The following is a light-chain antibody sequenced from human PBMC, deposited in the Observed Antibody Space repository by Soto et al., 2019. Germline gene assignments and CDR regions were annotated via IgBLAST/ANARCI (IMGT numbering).Light chain of an antibody. J-gene: IGKJ1*01. CDR1: QRISSW. V-gene: IGKV1-5*01. CDR2: DAS. CDR3: QQYNTYPWT. Sequence: QMPKWASTLSAYVGDRVTITCRASQRISSWLAWYQQKPGEAPKLLIYDASSLQSGVPLRFSGSGSETEFTLSISSLQPDDFATYYCQQYNTYPWTFGQGTKVDIK.